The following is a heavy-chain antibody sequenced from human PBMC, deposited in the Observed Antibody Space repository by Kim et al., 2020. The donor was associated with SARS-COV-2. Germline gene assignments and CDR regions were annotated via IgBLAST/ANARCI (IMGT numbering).Heavy chain of an antibody. CDR3: AKAHDPGIVGAVFEY. D-gene: IGHD1-26*01. Sequence: DSVKRRFTISRDNSKNTLYLQMNSLRAKDTAVYCYAKAHDPGIVGAVFEYWGQGTLLTVSS. V-gene: IGHV3-23*01. J-gene: IGHJ4*02.